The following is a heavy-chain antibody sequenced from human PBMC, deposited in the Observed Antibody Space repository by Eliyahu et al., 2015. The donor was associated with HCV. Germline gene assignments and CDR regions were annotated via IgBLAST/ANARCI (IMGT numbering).Heavy chain of an antibody. D-gene: IGHD3-22*01. V-gene: IGHV3-33*01. J-gene: IGHJ4*02. CDR3: ARGNYHSSGCLDY. CDR2: IWYDGSNK. CDR1: GFTFSSYG. Sequence: QVQLVESGGGVVQPGRSLRLSCAASGFTFSSYGMHWVRQAPGKGLGWVAVIWYDGSNKYYVDSVKGRFTISRDNSKNTLYLQMNSLRAEDTAVYYCARGNYHSSGCLDYWGQGTLVTVSS.